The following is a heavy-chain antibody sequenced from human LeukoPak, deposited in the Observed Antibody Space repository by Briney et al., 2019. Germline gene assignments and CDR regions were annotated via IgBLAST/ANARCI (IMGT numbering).Heavy chain of an antibody. V-gene: IGHV3-30-3*01. CDR1: GFTFSSYA. Sequence: GGPLRLSCAASGFTFSSYAMHWVRQAPGKGLEWVAVISYDGSNKYYADSVKGRFTISRDNSKNTLYLQMNSLRAEDTAVYYCARESPYCSSTSCYFDYWGQGTLVTVSS. D-gene: IGHD2-2*01. J-gene: IGHJ4*02. CDR2: ISYDGSNK. CDR3: ARESPYCSSTSCYFDY.